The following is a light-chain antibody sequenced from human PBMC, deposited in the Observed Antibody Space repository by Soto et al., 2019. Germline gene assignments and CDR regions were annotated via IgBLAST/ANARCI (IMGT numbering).Light chain of an antibody. CDR1: QSLSGT. V-gene: IGKV3-11*01. J-gene: IGKJ1*01. CDR2: GAS. CDR3: QQRTLWPRT. Sequence: EIVLTQSPATLSLSPGERATLSCRASQSLSGTLAWFQHKPGQPPRLLIYGASNRATGIPPRFSASGSGTGFTLTISSLEPEDFAVYYCQQRTLWPRTFGQGTKVEIK.